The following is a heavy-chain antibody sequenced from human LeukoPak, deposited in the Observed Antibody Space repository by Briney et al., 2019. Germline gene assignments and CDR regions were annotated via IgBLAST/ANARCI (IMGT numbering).Heavy chain of an antibody. CDR3: AKDLYDSSGYPKGFDY. V-gene: IGHV3-23*01. CDR1: GFTFSSYG. Sequence: GGSLRLSCAASGFTFSSYGMSWVRQAPGKGLEWVSAISGSGGSTYYADSVKGRFTISRDNSKNTLYLQMNSLRAEDTAVYYCAKDLYDSSGYPKGFDYWGQGTLVTVSS. CDR2: ISGSGGST. J-gene: IGHJ4*02. D-gene: IGHD3-22*01.